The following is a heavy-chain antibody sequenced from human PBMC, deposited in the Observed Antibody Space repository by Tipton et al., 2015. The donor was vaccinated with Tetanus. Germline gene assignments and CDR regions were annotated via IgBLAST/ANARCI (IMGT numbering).Heavy chain of an antibody. J-gene: IGHJ5*02. CDR2: IPFDGRNE. D-gene: IGHD7-27*01. V-gene: IGHV3-30*03. CDR3: ARQLWGYWFDP. Sequence: SLRLSCAASGFSFSTYGIHWVRQAPGKGLEWVAVIPFDGRNERYTDSVKGRFTISRDNAKNTVSLQMNSLRAEDTAVYYCARQLWGYWFDPWGQGTRVTVSS. CDR1: GFSFSTYG.